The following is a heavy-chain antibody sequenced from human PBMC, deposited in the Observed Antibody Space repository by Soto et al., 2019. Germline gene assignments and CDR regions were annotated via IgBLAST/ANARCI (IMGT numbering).Heavy chain of an antibody. Sequence: SETLSLTCTVSGGSISSGGYYWSWIRQHPGKGLEWIGYIYYSGSTYYNPSLKSRVTISVDTSKNQFSLKLSSVTAADTAVYYCARTSYDSSGTAADPWGQGTLVTVS. CDR2: IYYSGST. CDR3: ARTSYDSSGTAADP. CDR1: GGSISSGGYY. V-gene: IGHV4-31*03. D-gene: IGHD3-22*01. J-gene: IGHJ5*02.